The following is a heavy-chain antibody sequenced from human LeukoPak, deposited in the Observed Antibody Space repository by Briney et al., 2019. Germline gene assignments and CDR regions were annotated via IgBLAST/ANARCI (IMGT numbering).Heavy chain of an antibody. V-gene: IGHV1-8*01. Sequence: ASVKVSCKASGYTFTSYDINWVRQATGQGLEWMGWMNPNSGNTGYAQKFQGRVIMTRNTSISTAYMELSSLRSEDTAVYYCARSTMVRGVRALGYWGQGTLVTVSS. D-gene: IGHD3-10*01. J-gene: IGHJ4*02. CDR2: MNPNSGNT. CDR3: ARSTMVRGVRALGY. CDR1: GYTFTSYD.